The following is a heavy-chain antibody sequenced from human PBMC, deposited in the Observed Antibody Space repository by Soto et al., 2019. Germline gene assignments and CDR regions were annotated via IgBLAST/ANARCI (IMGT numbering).Heavy chain of an antibody. CDR2: IYHSGST. V-gene: IGHV4-39*07. CDR1: GGSISSDSYY. Sequence: SETLSLTCTVSGGSISSDSYYWGWIRQSPEKGLEWIGSIYHSGSTYYNPSLKSRVTISVDRSKNQFSLKLSSVTAADTAVYYCARVPDRWGQGTLVTVSS. CDR3: ARVPDR. D-gene: IGHD2-2*01. J-gene: IGHJ5*02.